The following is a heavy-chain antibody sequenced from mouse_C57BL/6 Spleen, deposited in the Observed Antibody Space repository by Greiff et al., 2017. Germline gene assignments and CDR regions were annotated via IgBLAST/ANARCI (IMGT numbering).Heavy chain of an antibody. D-gene: IGHD4-1*01. CDR3: ARWDWDVDY. CDR2: IDPSDSGT. J-gene: IGHJ2*01. CDR1: GYTFTSYW. Sequence: QVQLKQPGAELVRPGSSVKLSCKASGYTFTSYWMHWVKQRPIQGLEWIGNIDPSDSGTHYNQKFKGKATLTVDKSSSTAYMQLSSLTSEDSAVYYAARWDWDVDYWGQGTTLTVSS. V-gene: IGHV1-52*01.